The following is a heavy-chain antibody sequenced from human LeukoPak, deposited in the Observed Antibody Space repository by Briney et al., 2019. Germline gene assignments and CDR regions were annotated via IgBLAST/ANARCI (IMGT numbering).Heavy chain of an antibody. CDR3: AREQGYSSTWYF. Sequence: ASVKVSCKASGYTFTDYYMYWVRQAPGQGLEWMGWINPHSGATNYAQKFQGRVTMTRDTSISTAYMDLSSLTSDDKAVYFCAREQGYSSTWYFWGRGTLATVPS. J-gene: IGHJ4*02. V-gene: IGHV1-2*02. D-gene: IGHD2-2*01. CDR2: INPHSGAT. CDR1: GYTFTDYY.